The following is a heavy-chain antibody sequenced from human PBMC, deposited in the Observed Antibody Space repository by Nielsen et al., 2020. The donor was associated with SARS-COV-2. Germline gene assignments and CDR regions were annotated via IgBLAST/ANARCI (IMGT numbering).Heavy chain of an antibody. CDR1: GFTFDDYA. D-gene: IGHD3-10*01. Sequence: SLKISCAASGFTFDDYAMHWVRQAPGKGLEWVSGISWNSGGIGYADSVKGRFTISRDNAKNSLYLQMNSLRAEDTALYYCAKDIDGSGSFDYWGQGTLVTVSS. J-gene: IGHJ4*02. V-gene: IGHV3-9*01. CDR3: AKDIDGSGSFDY. CDR2: ISWNSGGI.